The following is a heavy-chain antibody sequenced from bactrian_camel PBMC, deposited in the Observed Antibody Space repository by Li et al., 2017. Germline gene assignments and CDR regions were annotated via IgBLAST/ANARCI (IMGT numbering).Heavy chain of an antibody. CDR3: AAGCAADCLSDSWCYDSLTYTS. J-gene: IGHJ6*01. V-gene: IGHV3S31*01. CDR1: AFTFSSYA. D-gene: IGHD3*01. Sequence: VQLVESGGGLVQPGGSLRLSCAASAFTFSSYAMSSVRQAPGKGLEWVSTISSGSGSPYYADSVKGRFTISQDNAKNTLYLPMNSLRPEDTAVYYCAAGCAADCLSDSWCYDSLTYTSWGPGTQVTVS. CDR2: ISSGSGSP.